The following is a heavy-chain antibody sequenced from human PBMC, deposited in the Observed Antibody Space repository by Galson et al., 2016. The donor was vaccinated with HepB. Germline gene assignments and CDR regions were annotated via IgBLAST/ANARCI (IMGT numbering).Heavy chain of an antibody. CDR2: IDPGGGNT. V-gene: IGHV1-46*01. J-gene: IGHJ4*02. CDR1: GYSFTTYR. D-gene: IGHD4-17*01. CDR3: AREDGDYEGAYFDY. Sequence: SVKVSCKASGYSFTTYRLHWVRQAPGQGLEWMGMIDPGGGNTRYAQKFQGRVTMTRDTSTGTVQLEVSSLRSEDTAVYYWAREDGDYEGAYFDYWGQGTLVTVSS.